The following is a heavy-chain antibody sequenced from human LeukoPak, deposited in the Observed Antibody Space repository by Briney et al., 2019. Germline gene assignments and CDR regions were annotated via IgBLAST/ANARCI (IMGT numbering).Heavy chain of an antibody. CDR3: ARFSWDSSSWYGGWFDP. Sequence: PSETLSLTCAVYGGSFSGYYWSWIRQPPGKGLEWIGYIYYSGSTNYNPSLKSRVTISVDTSKNQFSLKLSSVTAADTAVYYCARFSWDSSSWYGGWFDPWGQGTLVTVSS. D-gene: IGHD6-13*01. CDR2: IYYSGST. CDR1: GGSFSGYY. V-gene: IGHV4-59*01. J-gene: IGHJ5*02.